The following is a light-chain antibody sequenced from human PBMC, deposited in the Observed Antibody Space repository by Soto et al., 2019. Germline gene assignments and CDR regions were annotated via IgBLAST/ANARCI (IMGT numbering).Light chain of an antibody. CDR3: QSYYSSLTLRV. CDR2: ANS. V-gene: IGLV1-40*01. Sequence: QSALTQPPSVSGAPGQRVTISCTGSSSNIGAGYDVHWYQQLPGTAPKLLIYANSNRPSGVPDRFSASKSGTSAALAITGLQAEDEADYYCQSYYSSLTLRVFGTGTKLTVL. J-gene: IGLJ1*01. CDR1: SSNIGAGYD.